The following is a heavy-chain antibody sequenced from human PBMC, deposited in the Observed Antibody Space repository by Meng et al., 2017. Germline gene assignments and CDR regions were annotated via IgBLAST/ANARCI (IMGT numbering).Heavy chain of an antibody. CDR1: AHTLSSDG. Sequence: QGHRVQSGAEVKKPGASVKVSCNASAHTLSSDGFAWVRQAPGQGLEWMGWINAYNGYTDYAQKFLGRVTLTTDTSTNTGYMELRSLTSDDTAVYYCATRGNPYLDCWGQGTLVTVSS. V-gene: IGHV1-18*01. CDR2: INAYNGYT. J-gene: IGHJ4*02. CDR3: ATRGNPYLDC.